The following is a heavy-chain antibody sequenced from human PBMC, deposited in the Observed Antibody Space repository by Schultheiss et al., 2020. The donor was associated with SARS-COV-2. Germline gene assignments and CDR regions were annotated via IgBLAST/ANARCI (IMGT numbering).Heavy chain of an antibody. D-gene: IGHD3-3*01. Sequence: GGSLRLSCAASGFTFSSYGMHWVRQAPGKGLEWVAVISSDGSNKYYADSVKGRFTISRDNSKNTLYLQMNSLRAEDTAVYYCAKGGDDFWGGPYYYMDVWGKGTTGTVSS. V-gene: IGHV3-30*18. CDR2: ISSDGSNK. J-gene: IGHJ6*03. CDR3: AKGGDDFWGGPYYYMDV. CDR1: GFTFSSYG.